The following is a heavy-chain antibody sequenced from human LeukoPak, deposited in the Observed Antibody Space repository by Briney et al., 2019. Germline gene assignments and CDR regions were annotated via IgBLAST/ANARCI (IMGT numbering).Heavy chain of an antibody. D-gene: IGHD2-15*01. CDR1: GFTFSSYA. V-gene: IGHV3-30-3*01. J-gene: IGHJ4*02. CDR2: ISYDGSNK. CDR3: ARAPYCSGGSCLFDY. Sequence: GGSLRLSCAASGFTFSSYAMHWVRQAPGKGLEWVAVISYDGSNKYYADSVKGRFTISRDNSKNTLYLQMNSLRAEDTAVYYCARAPYCSGGSCLFDYRGQGTLVTVSS.